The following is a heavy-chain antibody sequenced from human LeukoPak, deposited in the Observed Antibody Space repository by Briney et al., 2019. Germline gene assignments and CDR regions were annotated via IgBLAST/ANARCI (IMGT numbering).Heavy chain of an antibody. V-gene: IGHV3-30*02. D-gene: IGHD1-26*01. CDR1: GFTFSSYG. CDR2: IRYDGSNK. CDR3: AKVPGDYYYYMDV. Sequence: GGSLRLSCAASGFTFSSYGMPWVRQAPGKGLEWVAFIRYDGSNKYYADSVKGRFTISRDNSKNTLYLQMNSLRAEDTAVYFCAKVPGDYYYYMDVWGKGTTVTISS. J-gene: IGHJ6*03.